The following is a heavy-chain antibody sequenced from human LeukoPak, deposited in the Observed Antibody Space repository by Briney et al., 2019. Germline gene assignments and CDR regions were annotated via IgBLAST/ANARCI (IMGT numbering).Heavy chain of an antibody. J-gene: IGHJ6*03. CDR2: MYTSGST. Sequence: PSETLSLTCTVSGGSISSGSYYWSWIRQPAGKGLEWIGHMYTSGSTNCNPSLKSRVTISVDTSKNQFSLKLSSVTAADTAVYFCARGDYGDRGGRHYYYYMDVWGKGTTVTVSS. V-gene: IGHV4-61*09. D-gene: IGHD4-17*01. CDR1: GGSISSGSYY. CDR3: ARGDYGDRGGRHYYYYMDV.